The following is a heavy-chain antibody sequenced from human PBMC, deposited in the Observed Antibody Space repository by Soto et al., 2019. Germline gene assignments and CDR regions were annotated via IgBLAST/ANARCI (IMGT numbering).Heavy chain of an antibody. CDR2: MNPNSGNT. CDR3: ARAVTTISTNTP. Sequence: GASVKVSCKASGYTFTSYDLNWLRQATGQGLEWMGWMNPNSGNTGYAQKFQGRVTMTRNTSISTAYMELSSLRSEDTAVYYCARAVTTISTNTPWGQGTPVTFSS. V-gene: IGHV1-8*01. CDR1: GYTFTSYD. D-gene: IGHD4-4*01. J-gene: IGHJ5*02.